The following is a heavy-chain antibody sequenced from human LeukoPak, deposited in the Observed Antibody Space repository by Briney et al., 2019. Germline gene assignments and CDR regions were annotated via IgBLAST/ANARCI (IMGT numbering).Heavy chain of an antibody. D-gene: IGHD1-7*01. Sequence: SQTLSLTCTVSGGSISSGGHYWSWIRQHPGKGLEWIGYIYYSGSTYYNPSLKSRVTISVDTSKNQFSLKLSSVTAADTAVYYCARGRVTGTTQIRPRYYYYMDVWGKGTTVTVSS. J-gene: IGHJ6*03. CDR2: IYYSGST. CDR3: ARGRVTGTTQIRPRYYYYMDV. V-gene: IGHV4-31*03. CDR1: GGSISSGGHY.